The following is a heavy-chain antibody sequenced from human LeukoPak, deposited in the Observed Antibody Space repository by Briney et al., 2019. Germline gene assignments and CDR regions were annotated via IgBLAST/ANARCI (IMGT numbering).Heavy chain of an antibody. Sequence: SETLSLTCAVYGGSFSGYYWSWIRQPPGKGLEWIGEINHSGSTNYNPSLKSRVTISVDTSKNQFSLKLSSVTAADTAVYYCARDRSSWYGDYWGQGTLVTVSS. V-gene: IGHV4-34*01. CDR3: ARDRSSWYGDY. D-gene: IGHD6-19*01. CDR1: GGSFSGYY. J-gene: IGHJ4*02. CDR2: INHSGST.